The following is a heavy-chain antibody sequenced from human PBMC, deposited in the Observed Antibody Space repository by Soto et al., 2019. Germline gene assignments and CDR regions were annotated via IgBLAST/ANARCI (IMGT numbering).Heavy chain of an antibody. CDR1: ESTIRRDW. V-gene: IGHV3-7*04. Sequence: EVHLVESGGGLVQTGGSLRLSCAIYESTIRRDWMNWVRQAPGKGLEWVAHVNQDGSAKYYVDSVKGRFPISRDNANNLLTLQMNSLSAGDTAMYYCSGGVGDAFWGQGTLVTVSS. J-gene: IGHJ4*02. CDR2: VNQDGSAK. CDR3: SGGVGDAF. D-gene: IGHD1-26*01.